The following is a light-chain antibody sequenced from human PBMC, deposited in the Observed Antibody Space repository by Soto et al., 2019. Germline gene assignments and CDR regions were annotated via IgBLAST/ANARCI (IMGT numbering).Light chain of an antibody. CDR2: DAS. V-gene: IGKV3-20*01. Sequence: EIVLTQSPGTLSLSPGESATLSCRASQRISSTYLAWYHQKRGQAPRLLIYDASTRATGISDRFSGSGSGTDFTLTIRRLEPEDFGVYYCQQYAKSPLYTFGQGTKLEIK. CDR3: QQYAKSPLYT. J-gene: IGKJ2*01. CDR1: QRISSTY.